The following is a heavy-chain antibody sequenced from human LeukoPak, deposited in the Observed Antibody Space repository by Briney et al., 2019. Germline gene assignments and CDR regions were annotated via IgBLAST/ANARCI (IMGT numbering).Heavy chain of an antibody. V-gene: IGHV3-48*03. J-gene: IGHJ4*02. CDR3: ARGSSSYGGTVFDY. D-gene: IGHD4-23*01. CDR2: ISSSGSTI. CDR1: GFTFSSYE. Sequence: GGSLRLSCAASGFTFSSYEMNWVRQAPGKGLEWVSYISSSGSTIYYADSVKGRFTISRDNAKNSLYLQMNSLRAEDTAVYYCARGSSSYGGTVFDYWGQGTLVTVSS.